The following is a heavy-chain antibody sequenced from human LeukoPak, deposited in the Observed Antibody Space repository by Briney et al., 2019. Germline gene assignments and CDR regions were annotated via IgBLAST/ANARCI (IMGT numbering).Heavy chain of an antibody. CDR2: IKQDGSEK. V-gene: IGHV3-7*01. Sequence: GGSLRLSCAASGFTFSSYWMSWVRQAPGKGLEWVANIKQDGSEKYYVDSVKGRFTISRDNAENSLYLQMNSLRAEDTAVYYCARGLVPAAIAFDYWGQGTLVTVSS. CDR3: ARGLVPAAIAFDY. CDR1: GFTFSSYW. D-gene: IGHD2-2*01. J-gene: IGHJ4*02.